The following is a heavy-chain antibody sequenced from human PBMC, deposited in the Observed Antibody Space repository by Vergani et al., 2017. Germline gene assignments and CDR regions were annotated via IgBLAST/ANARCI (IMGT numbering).Heavy chain of an antibody. Sequence: QVQLVQSGAEVKKPGASVKVSCKASGYTFTSYGISWVRQAPGQGLEWMGWINPNSGGTNYAQKFQGRVTMTRDTSISTAYMELSRLRSDDTAVYYCARDSRGIAARGGDNWFDPWGQGTLVTVSS. J-gene: IGHJ5*02. V-gene: IGHV1-2*02. CDR1: GYTFTSYG. CDR3: ARDSRGIAARGGDNWFDP. D-gene: IGHD6-6*01. CDR2: INPNSGGT.